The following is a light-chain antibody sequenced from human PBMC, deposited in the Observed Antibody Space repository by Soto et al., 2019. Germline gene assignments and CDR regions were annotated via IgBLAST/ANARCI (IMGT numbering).Light chain of an antibody. J-gene: IGLJ3*02. Sequence: SYVLTQPPSVSVAPGQTASVTCGGDNIESKVVHWYQQRPGQAPVLVVYDDDDRTSGIPERFSGSNSGNTATLTISRVEAGDEADYFCQVWNSKSDHPVVFGGGTKVTVL. CDR1: NIESKV. CDR3: QVWNSKSDHPVV. V-gene: IGLV3-21*02. CDR2: DDD.